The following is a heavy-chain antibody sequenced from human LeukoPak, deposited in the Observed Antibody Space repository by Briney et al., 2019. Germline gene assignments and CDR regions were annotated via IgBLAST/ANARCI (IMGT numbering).Heavy chain of an antibody. J-gene: IGHJ4*02. V-gene: IGHV6-1*01. CDR2: TYYRSKWYN. CDR3: ARYSSSWPSDGYYFDY. CDR1: GDSVSSNSAA. D-gene: IGHD6-13*01. Sequence: SQTLSLTCAISGDSVSSNSAAWDWIRQSPSRGLEWLVSTYYRSKWYNDYAVSVKSRITINPDTSKNQFSLQLNSVTPEDTAVYYCARYSSSWPSDGYYFDYWGQGTLVTVSS.